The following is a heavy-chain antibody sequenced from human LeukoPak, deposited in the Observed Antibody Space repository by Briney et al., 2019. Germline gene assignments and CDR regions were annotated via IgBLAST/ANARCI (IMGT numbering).Heavy chain of an antibody. Sequence: GGSLRLSCAASGFTFSDYALHWVRQAPGKGLEWVAVISYDGSVKYFADSVQGRFTISRDNSKNTLSLQMNSLRAADTAVYYCARERYGYFDYWGQGTLVTVSS. CDR3: ARERYGYFDY. D-gene: IGHD3-9*01. J-gene: IGHJ4*02. CDR2: ISYDGSVK. CDR1: GFTFSDYA. V-gene: IGHV3-30*04.